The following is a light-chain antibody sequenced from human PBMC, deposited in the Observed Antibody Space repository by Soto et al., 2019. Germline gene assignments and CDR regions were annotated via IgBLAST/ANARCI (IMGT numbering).Light chain of an antibody. CDR2: DAS. CDR3: QQRSKWPLP. Sequence: EIVLTQSPATLSLSPGERATLSCRASQSVSSYLAWYQQKPGQAPRLLIYDASNRAPGIPARFSGSGSGTDFTLTISSLEPEDFAVYYCQQRSKWPLPFGGGTKVEIK. V-gene: IGKV3-11*01. J-gene: IGKJ4*01. CDR1: QSVSSY.